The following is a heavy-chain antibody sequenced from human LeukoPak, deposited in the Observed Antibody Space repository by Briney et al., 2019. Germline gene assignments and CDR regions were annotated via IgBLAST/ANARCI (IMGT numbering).Heavy chain of an antibody. CDR1: GGSISSYY. Sequence: SSETLSLTCTVSGGSISSYYWSWIRQPPGKGLEWIGYVYYSGSTNYNPSLKSRVTISVGTSNSQFSLKLSSVTAADTAVYYCARAGSGYYPFDDWGQGTLVTVSS. J-gene: IGHJ4*02. V-gene: IGHV4-59*01. CDR2: VYYSGST. CDR3: ARAGSGYYPFDD. D-gene: IGHD3-22*01.